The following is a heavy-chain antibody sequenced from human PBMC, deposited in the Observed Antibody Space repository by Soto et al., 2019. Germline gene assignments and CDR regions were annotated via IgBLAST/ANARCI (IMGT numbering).Heavy chain of an antibody. CDR3: AREQLHPPGGFDY. CDR1: GGSISSYY. V-gene: IGHV4-59*01. Sequence: SETLSLTCTVSGGSISSYYWSWIRQPPGKGLEWIGYIYYSGSTNYNPSLKSRVTISVDTSKNQFSLKLSSVTAADTAVYYCAREQLHPPGGFDYWGQGTLVTVSS. D-gene: IGHD6-13*01. CDR2: IYYSGST. J-gene: IGHJ4*02.